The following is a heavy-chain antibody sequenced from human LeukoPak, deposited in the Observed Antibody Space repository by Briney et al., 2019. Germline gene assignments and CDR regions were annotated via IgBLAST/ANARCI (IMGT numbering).Heavy chain of an antibody. D-gene: IGHD1-26*01. V-gene: IGHV3-74*01. Sequence: GGSLRLSCAASGFTFSSYWMHWVRQAPGKGLVWVSRINSDGSSTSYADSVKGRFTISRDNAKNTLYLQMNSLRVEDTAVYYCVRQKKSHGNFDYWGQGTLVTVSS. CDR3: VRQKKSHGNFDY. J-gene: IGHJ4*02. CDR1: GFTFSSYW. CDR2: INSDGSST.